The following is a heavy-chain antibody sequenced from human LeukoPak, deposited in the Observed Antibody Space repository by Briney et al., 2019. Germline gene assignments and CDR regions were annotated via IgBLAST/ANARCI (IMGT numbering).Heavy chain of an antibody. D-gene: IGHD2-2*02. CDR1: GGTFRSYT. J-gene: IGHJ3*02. CDR3: ASPRDCSTTSCYNDDAFDI. V-gene: IGHV1-69*02. CDR2: IIPMLDIA. Sequence: AASVTVSCKASGGTFRSYTIVWVRQAPGQGLEWMGRIIPMLDIANYAQKFQGRVTIIADKSTSTAYIELSSLRSEDTDVYYCASPRDCSTTSCYNDDAFDIWGQGTMVTVSS.